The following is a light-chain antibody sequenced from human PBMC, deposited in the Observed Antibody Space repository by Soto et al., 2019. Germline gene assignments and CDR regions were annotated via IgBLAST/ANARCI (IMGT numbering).Light chain of an antibody. CDR2: KAS. CDR1: QTISSW. Sequence: DIQMTQSPSSLSGSVGERVTMSCRASQTISSWLAWYQQKPGKAPKLLIYKASTLKSGVPSRFSGSGSGTEFTLTISSLQPDDFAVYYCQQYGSSPTFGQGTRLEI. V-gene: IGKV1-5*03. CDR3: QQYGSSPT. J-gene: IGKJ5*01.